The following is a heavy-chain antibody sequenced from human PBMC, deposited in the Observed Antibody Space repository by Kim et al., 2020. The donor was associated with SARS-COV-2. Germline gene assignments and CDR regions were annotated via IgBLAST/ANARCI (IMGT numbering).Heavy chain of an antibody. CDR3: ARFPIVVVPAAIALDP. CDR2: MNPNSGNT. Sequence: ASVKVSCKASGYTFTSYDINWVRQATGQGLEWMGWMNPNSGNTGYAQKFQGRVTMTRNTSISTAYMELSSLRSEDTAVYYCARFPIVVVPAAIALDPWGQGTLVTVSS. J-gene: IGHJ5*02. D-gene: IGHD2-2*02. CDR1: GYTFTSYD. V-gene: IGHV1-8*01.